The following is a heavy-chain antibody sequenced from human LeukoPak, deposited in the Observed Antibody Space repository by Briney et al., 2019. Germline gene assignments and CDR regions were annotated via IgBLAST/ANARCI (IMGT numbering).Heavy chain of an antibody. J-gene: IGHJ4*02. CDR1: GYTFIGYY. D-gene: IGHD2-15*01. V-gene: IGHV1-2*02. CDR2: MNPNRGDT. CDR3: GRRRIDCSDTGCYVDY. Sequence: ASVKVSCKASGYTFIGYYIHWMRQAPGQGLEWMGWMNPNRGDTSYAQKFQGRVTMTRDTPNNTAYMELSGLTSDDTAVYYCGRRRIDCSDTGCYVDYWGQGTLVTVSS.